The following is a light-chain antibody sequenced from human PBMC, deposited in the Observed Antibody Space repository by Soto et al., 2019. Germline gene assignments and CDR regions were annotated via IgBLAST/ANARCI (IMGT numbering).Light chain of an antibody. CDR1: SSNIGNNY. J-gene: IGLJ2*01. V-gene: IGLV1-51*01. CDR3: GTWDTSLSAGV. CDR2: DNS. Sequence: QSVLTQPPSVSAAPGQKVTISCSGSSSNIGNNYVSWYQHLPGTAPKLLIYDNSKRPSGIPDRFSGSKSGTSATLGITGHQTGDEADYYCGTWDTSLSAGVFGGGTKLTVL.